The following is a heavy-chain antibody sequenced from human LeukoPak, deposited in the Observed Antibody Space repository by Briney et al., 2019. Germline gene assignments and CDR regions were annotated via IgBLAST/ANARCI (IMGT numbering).Heavy chain of an antibody. D-gene: IGHD1-14*01. Sequence: PSETLSLTCNVLGFSISSDYYWGWIRQPPGEGLEWTATIYHDGSTSYNPSLKGRVIISLDTSKNQFSLTLTYVTAADTAVYYCARLGVIGRTFDYWGQGTLVTVSS. CDR3: ARLGVIGRTFDY. CDR1: GFSISSDYY. CDR2: IYHDGST. J-gene: IGHJ4*02. V-gene: IGHV4-38-2*02.